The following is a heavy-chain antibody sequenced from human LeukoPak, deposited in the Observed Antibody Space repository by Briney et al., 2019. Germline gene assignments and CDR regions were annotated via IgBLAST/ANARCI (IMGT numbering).Heavy chain of an antibody. V-gene: IGHV3-74*01. CDR2: IDTDGSTT. J-gene: IGHJ3*01. CDR3: ARTIGSKNAFDL. D-gene: IGHD1-26*01. CDR1: RFTFSSYW. Sequence: PGGSLRLSCAASRFTFSSYWMHWVRQAPGKGLVWVSRIDTDGSTTSYADSVKGLFTISRDNAKNTLYLQMKSLRAEDTAVYYCARTIGSKNAFDLWGQGTMVTVSS.